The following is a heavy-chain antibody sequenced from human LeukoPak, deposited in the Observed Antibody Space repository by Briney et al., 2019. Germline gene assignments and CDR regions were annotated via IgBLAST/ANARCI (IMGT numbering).Heavy chain of an antibody. CDR2: IIPIFGTA. D-gene: IGHD5-24*01. Sequence: GASVKVSCKASGGTFSSYAISWVRQAPGQGLEWMGGIIPIFGTADYAQKFQGRVTITADESTSTAYVELSSLRSEDTAVYYCARVWEMATIRYYYYGMDVWGQGTTVTVSS. CDR3: ARVWEMATIRYYYYGMDV. CDR1: GGTFSSYA. J-gene: IGHJ6*02. V-gene: IGHV1-69*13.